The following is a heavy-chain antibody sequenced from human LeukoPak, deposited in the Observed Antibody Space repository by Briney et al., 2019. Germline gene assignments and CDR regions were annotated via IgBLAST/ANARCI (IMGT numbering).Heavy chain of an antibody. V-gene: IGHV4-39*02. CDR3: AREVSPGPSYYDFWSGYQIRAFDI. Sequence: SETLSLTCTVSGGSISSSSYYWGWIRQPPGKGLEWIGSIYYSGSTYYNPSLKSRVTISVDTSKNQFSLKLSSVTAADTAVYYCAREVSPGPSYYDFWSGYQIRAFDIWGQGTMVTVSS. CDR1: GGSISSSSYY. D-gene: IGHD3-3*01. CDR2: IYYSGST. J-gene: IGHJ3*02.